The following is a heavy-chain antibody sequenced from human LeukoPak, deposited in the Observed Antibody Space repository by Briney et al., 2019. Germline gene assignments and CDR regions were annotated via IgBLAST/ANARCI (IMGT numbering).Heavy chain of an antibody. D-gene: IGHD3-10*01. V-gene: IGHV4-59*01. CDR1: GGSISSYY. CDR3: ARAGIQDYYGSGSYYLPRDSWFDP. CDR2: IYYSGST. Sequence: PSETLSLTCTVSGGSISSYYWSWIRQPPGKGLEWIGYIYYSGSTNYNPSLKSRVTISVDTSKNQFSLKLSSVTAADTAVYYCARAGIQDYYGSGSYYLPRDSWFDPWGQGTLVTVSS. J-gene: IGHJ5*02.